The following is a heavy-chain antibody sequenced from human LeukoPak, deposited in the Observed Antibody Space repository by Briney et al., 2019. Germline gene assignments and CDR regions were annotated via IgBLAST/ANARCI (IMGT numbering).Heavy chain of an antibody. CDR2: IYSGGST. CDR3: ATVLAVRGLSFDN. V-gene: IGHV3-53*01. D-gene: IGHD3-10*01. J-gene: IGHJ4*02. CDR1: GFTVSSNY. Sequence: GGSLRLSCAASGFTVSSNYMSWVRQAPGKGLEWVSVIYSGGSTYYADSVKGRFTTSRDNSKNTLYLQMNSLRAEDTAVYYCATVLAVRGLSFDNWGQGTLVTVSS.